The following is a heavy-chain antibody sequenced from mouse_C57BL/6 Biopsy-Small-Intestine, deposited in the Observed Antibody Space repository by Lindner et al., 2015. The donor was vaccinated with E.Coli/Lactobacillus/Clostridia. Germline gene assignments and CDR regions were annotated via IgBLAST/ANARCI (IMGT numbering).Heavy chain of an antibody. Sequence: VQLQESGPELVKPGASVKISCKASGYSFTDYNMNWVKQSNGRSLEWIGVIDPNYGAASYNQKFKGKATLTVDQSSSTAYMQLDGLTSEDSAVYYCTRNGYYVMDYWGQGTSVTVSS. J-gene: IGHJ4*01. CDR2: IDPNYGAA. V-gene: IGHV1-39*01. CDR3: TRNGYYVMDY. CDR1: GYSFTDYN.